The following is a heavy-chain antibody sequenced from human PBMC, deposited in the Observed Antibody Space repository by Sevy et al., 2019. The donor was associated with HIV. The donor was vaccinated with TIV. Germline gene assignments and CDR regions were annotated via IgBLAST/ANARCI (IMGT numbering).Heavy chain of an antibody. CDR2: ISSSSSYI. CDR3: ARDQDYKYFDY. V-gene: IGHV3-21*01. J-gene: IGHJ4*02. CDR1: GFTFISYS. Sequence: GGSLRLSCAASGFTFISYSMNWVRQAPGKGLEWVSSISSSSSYIHYTDSVKGRFTISRDNAKNSLYLQMNSLRAEDTAVYYCARDQDYKYFDYWGQGTLVTVSS. D-gene: IGHD4-4*01.